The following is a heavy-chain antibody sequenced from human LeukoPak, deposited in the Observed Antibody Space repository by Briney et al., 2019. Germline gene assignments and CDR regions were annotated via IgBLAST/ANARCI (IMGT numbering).Heavy chain of an antibody. CDR1: GFTLDDYA. J-gene: IGHJ4*02. CDR2: ISWNSGSI. CDR3: AKDIAPIYGSGSYFDY. D-gene: IGHD3-10*01. V-gene: IGHV3-9*01. Sequence: GGSLRLSCAASGFTLDDYAMHWVRQAPRKGLAWVSDISWNSGSIGYADSVKGRFTISRDNAKNSLYLQMNSLRAEDTALYYCAKDIAPIYGSGSYFDYWGQGTLVTVSS.